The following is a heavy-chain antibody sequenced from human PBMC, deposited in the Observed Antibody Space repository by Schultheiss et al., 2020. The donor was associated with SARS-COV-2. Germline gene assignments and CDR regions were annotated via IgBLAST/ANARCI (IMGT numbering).Heavy chain of an antibody. D-gene: IGHD4-17*01. CDR2: INPSGGST. V-gene: IGHV1-46*03. Sequence: ASVKVSCKASGYTFTSYYMHWVRQAPGQGLEWMGIINPSGGSTSYAQKFQGRVTMTRDTSTSTVYMELSSLRSEDTAVYYCASPRGDYGDYFGDAFDIWGQGTMVTVSS. CDR1: GYTFTSYY. J-gene: IGHJ3*02. CDR3: ASPRGDYGDYFGDAFDI.